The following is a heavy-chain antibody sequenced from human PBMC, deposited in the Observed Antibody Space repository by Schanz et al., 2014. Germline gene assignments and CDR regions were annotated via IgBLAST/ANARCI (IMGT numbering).Heavy chain of an antibody. CDR2: IGVDGTTT. Sequence: EVQLLESGGGLVQPGGSLKLSCAASGLIFSNYVMSWVRQAPGKGLEWVSVIGVDGTTTYYADSVKGRFTISRDNSKNTLYLQMNSLRPEDTAVYYCARGGAAYYFDYWGLGTLVTVSS. CDR1: GLIFSNYV. V-gene: IGHV3-23*01. CDR3: ARGGAAYYFDY. J-gene: IGHJ4*01. D-gene: IGHD2-15*01.